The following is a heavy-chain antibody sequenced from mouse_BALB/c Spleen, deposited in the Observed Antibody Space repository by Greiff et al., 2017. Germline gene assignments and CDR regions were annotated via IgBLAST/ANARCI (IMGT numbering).Heavy chain of an antibody. CDR1: GYSFTGYF. V-gene: IGHV1-20*02. Sequence: VQLQQSGAELVRPGSSVKISCKASGYSFTGYFMNWVMQSHGKSLEWIGRINPYNGDTFYNQKFKGKATLTVDKSSSTAHMELRSLASEDSAVYYCARWYYGSSYAMDYWGQGTSVTVSS. J-gene: IGHJ4*01. CDR3: ARWYYGSSYAMDY. CDR2: INPYNGDT. D-gene: IGHD1-2*01.